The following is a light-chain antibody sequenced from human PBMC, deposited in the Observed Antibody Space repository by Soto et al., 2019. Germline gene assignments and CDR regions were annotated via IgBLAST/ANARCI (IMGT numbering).Light chain of an antibody. CDR3: GADHGSGSNFVYVV. CDR2: VGTGGIVG. V-gene: IGLV9-49*01. Sequence: QAVVTQPPSASASLGASVTLTCPLSSGYSNYKVDWYQQRPGKGPRFVMRVGTGGIVGSKGDGIPDRFSVLGSGLNRYLTIKNIQEEDESDYHCGADHGSGSNFVYVVFGGGTKLTVL. J-gene: IGLJ2*01. CDR1: SGYSNYK.